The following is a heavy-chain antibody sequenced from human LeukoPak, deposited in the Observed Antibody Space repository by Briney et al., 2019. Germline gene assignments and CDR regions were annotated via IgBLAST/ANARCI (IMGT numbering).Heavy chain of an antibody. CDR2: IYYSGST. V-gene: IGHV4-39*01. CDR1: GGSFSSTTYY. D-gene: IGHD3-22*01. CDR3: ARHYYDTSGYYPWYFDY. Sequence: SETLSLTCTVSGGSFSSTTYYWGWIRQPPGKGLEWIGSIYYSGSTYYNQSLKSRVTISVDTSKNQFSLKLTSVTAADTAVYYCARHYYDTSGYYPWYFDYWGQGTLVTVSS. J-gene: IGHJ4*02.